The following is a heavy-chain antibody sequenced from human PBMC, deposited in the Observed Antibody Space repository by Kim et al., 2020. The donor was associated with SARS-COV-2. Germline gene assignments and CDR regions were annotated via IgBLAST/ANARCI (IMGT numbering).Heavy chain of an antibody. V-gene: IGHV1-2*04. CDR3: ARGQIDSSGSRMDV. Sequence: YEQKFQGWVTMTRDTSISTAYMELSRLRSDDTAVYYCARGQIDSSGSRMDVWGQGTTVTVSS. D-gene: IGHD3-22*01. J-gene: IGHJ6*02.